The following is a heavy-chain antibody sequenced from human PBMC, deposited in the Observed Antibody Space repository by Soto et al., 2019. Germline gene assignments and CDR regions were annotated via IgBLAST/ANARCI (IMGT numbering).Heavy chain of an antibody. CDR2: FDPEDGEP. D-gene: IGHD3-10*01. CDR1: GYTLTELS. J-gene: IGHJ6*02. Sequence: QVQLVQSGAEVKKPGASVKVSCKVSGYTLTELSMHWVRQAPGEGLEWMGGFDPEDGEPIYAQKFQGRVTMTEDTPTDAADMDLSRLRSEDTAVTYCATDGHVTIVLGVAMLAYHYYYYGKDVWGPGTTVNVSS. V-gene: IGHV1-24*01. CDR3: ATDGHVTIVLGVAMLAYHYYYYGKDV.